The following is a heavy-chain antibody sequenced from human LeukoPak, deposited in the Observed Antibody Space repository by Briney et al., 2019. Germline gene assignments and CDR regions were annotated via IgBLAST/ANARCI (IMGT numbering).Heavy chain of an antibody. CDR2: INPNSGGT. V-gene: IGHV1-2*02. CDR1: GYTFTGYY. D-gene: IGHD2-8*01. CDR3: ARDPYNTRTYASPFFDY. J-gene: IGHJ4*02. Sequence: ASVKVSCKASGYTFTGYYMHWVRQAPGQGLEWMGWINPNSGGTNYAQKFQGRVTMTRDTSISTAYMELSRLRSDDTAVYYCARDPYNTRTYASPFFDYWGQGTLVTVSS.